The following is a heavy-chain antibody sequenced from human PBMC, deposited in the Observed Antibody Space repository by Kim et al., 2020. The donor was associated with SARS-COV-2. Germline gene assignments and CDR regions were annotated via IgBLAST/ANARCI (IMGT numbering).Heavy chain of an antibody. CDR3: AKVVSGDYVGPDAFDI. CDR2: IGGSGGAT. V-gene: IGHV3-23*01. Sequence: GGSLRLSCATSGFTFSRFAMNWFRQAPGKGLEWVAAIGGSGGATYYAESVKDRFTISRDNSMNTVYLQMRSLRVEDTAVYYCAKVVSGDYVGPDAFDIWG. D-gene: IGHD4-17*01. CDR1: GFTFSRFA. J-gene: IGHJ3*02.